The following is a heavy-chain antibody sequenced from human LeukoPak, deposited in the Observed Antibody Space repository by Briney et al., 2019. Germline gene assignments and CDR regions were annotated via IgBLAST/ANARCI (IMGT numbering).Heavy chain of an antibody. V-gene: IGHV4-61*05. Sequence: PSETLSLTCTVSGGSIGRSSYYWGWIRQPPGKGLEWIGYIYYSGSTNYNPSLKSRVTLSVDTSKNQFSLKLSSVTAADTAFYYCARREVRGSRFEYWGQGILVTVSS. CDR1: GGSIGRSSYY. D-gene: IGHD3-10*01. CDR2: IYYSGST. J-gene: IGHJ4*02. CDR3: ARREVRGSRFEY.